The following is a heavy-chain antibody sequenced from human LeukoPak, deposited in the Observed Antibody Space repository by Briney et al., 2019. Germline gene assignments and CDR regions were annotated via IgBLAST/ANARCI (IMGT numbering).Heavy chain of an antibody. CDR2: IYISGNT. CDR3: ARGGYSWIY. J-gene: IGHJ4*02. CDR1: GDSISSGSYY. D-gene: IGHD5-18*01. Sequence: SSETLYLTCTVSGDSISSGSYYWSWIRQPAGKGLEWIGRIYISGNTNYHPSLKSRVTISVDTPKNQFTLKLTSVTAADTAVYFCARGGYSWIYWGQGTLVTVSS. V-gene: IGHV4-61*02.